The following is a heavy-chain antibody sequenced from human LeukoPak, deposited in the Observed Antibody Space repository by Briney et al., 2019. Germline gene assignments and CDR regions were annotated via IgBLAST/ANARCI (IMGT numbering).Heavy chain of an antibody. CDR3: ARELGYYYYYYMDV. D-gene: IGHD3-16*01. CDR1: GGSISSSSYY. V-gene: IGHV4-39*07. Sequence: SETLSLTCTVSGGSISSSSYYWGWLRQPPGRGLEWIGSIYYSGSTYYNPSLKSRVTISVDTSKNQFSLKLSSVTAADTAVYYCARELGYYYYYYMDVWGKGTTVTVSS. J-gene: IGHJ6*03. CDR2: IYYSGST.